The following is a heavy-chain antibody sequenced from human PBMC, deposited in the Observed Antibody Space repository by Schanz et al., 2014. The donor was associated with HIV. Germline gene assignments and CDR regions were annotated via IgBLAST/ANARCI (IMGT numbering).Heavy chain of an antibody. J-gene: IGHJ2*01. Sequence: EMQMLESGGGLVQPGGSLRLSCVTSGFTFSNYAVSWVRQAPGKGLEWVSAISGSSITYSADSVKGRFTISRDNSKNTLYLQMNSLRAEDTAVYYCALSRPSGYGGSWYFDLWGRGTLVAVSS. D-gene: IGHD2-15*01. V-gene: IGHV3-23*01. CDR2: ISGSSIT. CDR1: GFTFSNYA. CDR3: ALSRPSGYGGSWYFDL.